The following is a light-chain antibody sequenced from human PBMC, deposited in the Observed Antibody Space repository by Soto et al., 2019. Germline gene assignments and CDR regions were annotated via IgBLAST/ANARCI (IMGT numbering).Light chain of an antibody. CDR1: SSNIGSNT. CDR3: AAWDDSLIGV. V-gene: IGLV1-44*01. Sequence: QSVLTQPPSASGTPGQRVTISCSGSSSNIGSNTVNWYQQLPGTAPKLLIYSNNQRPSGVPDRFSGSKSGTSASLAISGLQSEDEADYYCAAWDDSLIGVFGTGTQLTVL. J-gene: IGLJ1*01. CDR2: SNN.